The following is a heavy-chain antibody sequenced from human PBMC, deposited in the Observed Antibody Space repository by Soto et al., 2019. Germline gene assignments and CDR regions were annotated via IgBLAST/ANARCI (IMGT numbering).Heavy chain of an antibody. Sequence: EVQLVESGGGLVQPGGSLRLSCAASGFTFSNYGVSWVRQAPGKGLECVSAITNNSEYTYYADSVKGRFTVSRDNSKNTLFLEMNSLRAEDTALYYCAKGYSTGWHSSLNSWGQGTLVTVSS. CDR1: GFTFSNYG. D-gene: IGHD6-19*01. V-gene: IGHV3-23*04. CDR3: AKGYSTGWHSSLNS. J-gene: IGHJ4*02. CDR2: ITNNSEYT.